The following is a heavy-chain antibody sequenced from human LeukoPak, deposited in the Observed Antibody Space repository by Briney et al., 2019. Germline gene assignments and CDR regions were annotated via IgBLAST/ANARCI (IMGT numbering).Heavy chain of an antibody. CDR1: GYTFTSYG. V-gene: IGHV1-69*13. J-gene: IGHJ5*02. Sequence: SVTVSCKASGYTFTSYGISWVRQAPGQGLEWMGGIIPIFGTANYAQKFQGRVTITADESTSTAYMELSSLRSEDTAVYYCARVGAPSSAMVRGVPWFDPWGQGTLVTVSS. CDR3: ARVGAPSSAMVRGVPWFDP. D-gene: IGHD3-10*01. CDR2: IIPIFGTA.